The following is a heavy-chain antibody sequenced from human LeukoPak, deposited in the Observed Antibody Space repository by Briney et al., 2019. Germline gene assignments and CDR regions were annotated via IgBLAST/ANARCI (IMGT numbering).Heavy chain of an antibody. CDR1: GFTFSSYA. Sequence: GGSLRLSCAASGFTFSSYAMHWVRQAPGKGLEWVAVISYDGSNKYYADSVKGRFTISRDNSKNTLYLQMNSLKTEDTAVYYCTKQYCSDGSCYFHYYYYMDVWGKGTTVTVSS. D-gene: IGHD2-15*01. CDR2: ISYDGSNK. V-gene: IGHV3-30*04. CDR3: TKQYCSDGSCYFHYYYYMDV. J-gene: IGHJ6*03.